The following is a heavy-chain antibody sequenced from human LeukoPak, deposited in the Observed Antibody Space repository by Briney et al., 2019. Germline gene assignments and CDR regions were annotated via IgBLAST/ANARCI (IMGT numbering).Heavy chain of an antibody. CDR1: GFTFSIYS. CDR2: ISSSNSYI. CDR3: AKDLMGYGLANWFDP. J-gene: IGHJ5*02. Sequence: GGSLRLSCAASGFTFSIYSMNWVRQAPGKGLEWVSSISSSNSYIYYADSVKGRFTISRDNAKNSLYLQMNSLRAEDTAVYYCAKDLMGYGLANWFDPWGQGTLVTVSS. D-gene: IGHD2-8*01. V-gene: IGHV3-21*01.